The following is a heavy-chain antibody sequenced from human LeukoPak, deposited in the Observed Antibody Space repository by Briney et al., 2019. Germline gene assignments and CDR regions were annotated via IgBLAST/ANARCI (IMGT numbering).Heavy chain of an antibody. CDR1: GGSISSSSYY. CDR2: VYYSGST. Sequence: VRPSETLSLTCTVSGGSISSSSYYWGWIRQPARKGLEWIGSVYYSGSTYYNPSLQSRVTISVDTSKNQFSLKLSSVTAADTAVYYCARKYHYDSSGYPPFNIWGQGTLVTVSS. V-gene: IGHV4-39*01. J-gene: IGHJ3*02. CDR3: ARKYHYDSSGYPPFNI. D-gene: IGHD3-22*01.